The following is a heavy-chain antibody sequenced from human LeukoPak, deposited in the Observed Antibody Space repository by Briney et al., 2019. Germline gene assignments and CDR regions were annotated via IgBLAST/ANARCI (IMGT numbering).Heavy chain of an antibody. CDR2: IYTSGST. V-gene: IGHV4-61*02. D-gene: IGHD3-10*01. J-gene: IGHJ3*02. Sequence: SETLSLTCTVSGGSISSGSYYWSWIRQPAGKGLEWIGRIYTSGSTNYNPSLKSRVTISVDTSKNQFSLKLSSVTAADTAVYYCAITPEYYYGSGHPGNAFDIWGQGTMVTVSS. CDR3: AITPEYYYGSGHPGNAFDI. CDR1: GGSISSGSYY.